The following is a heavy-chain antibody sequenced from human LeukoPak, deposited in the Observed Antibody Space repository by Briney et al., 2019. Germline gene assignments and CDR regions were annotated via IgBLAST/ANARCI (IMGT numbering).Heavy chain of an antibody. D-gene: IGHD3-22*01. CDR1: GFTFSSYW. CDR3: ARDRDYYDSSGYDP. Sequence: GGSLRRSCAASGFTFSSYWMSWVRQAPGKGLEWVANIKQDGSEKYYVDSVKGRFTISRDNAKNSLYLQMNSLRAEDTAVYYCARDRDYYDSSGYDPSGQGTLVTVSS. J-gene: IGHJ5*02. CDR2: IKQDGSEK. V-gene: IGHV3-7*01.